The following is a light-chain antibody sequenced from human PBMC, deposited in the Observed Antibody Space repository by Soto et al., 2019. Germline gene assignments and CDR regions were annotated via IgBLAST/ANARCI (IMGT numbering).Light chain of an antibody. CDR1: QSVSSK. CDR2: GAS. CDR3: QQYYNWPMYT. Sequence: EIVMTQSPATLSVSPGERATLSCRASQSVSSKLAWYQQKPGQTPRLLIYGASTRATGIPARFSGSGSGTEFSLTISSLQSEDFAVYYCQQYYNWPMYTFGHGTKLEIK. J-gene: IGKJ2*01. V-gene: IGKV3D-15*01.